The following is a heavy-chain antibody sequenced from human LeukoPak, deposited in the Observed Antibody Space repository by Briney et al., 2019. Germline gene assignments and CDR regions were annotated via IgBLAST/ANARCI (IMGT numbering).Heavy chain of an antibody. J-gene: IGHJ4*02. CDR2: IYSGGNT. CDR1: GVTVSSNY. D-gene: IGHD5-18*01. Sequence: PGGSLRLSCAVSGVTVSSNYMNWVRQAPGKGLEWVSIIYSGGNTYYADSVKGRFTISRDSSKNTLYLQMNGLRAEDTAVYYCARQQDTTNPGYWGQGTLVTVSS. V-gene: IGHV3-66*04. CDR3: ARQQDTTNPGY.